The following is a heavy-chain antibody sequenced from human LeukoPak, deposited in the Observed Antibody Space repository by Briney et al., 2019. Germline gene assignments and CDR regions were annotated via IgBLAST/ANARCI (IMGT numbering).Heavy chain of an antibody. J-gene: IGHJ3*02. CDR2: INPNSGGT. D-gene: IGHD4-17*01. CDR1: GYTFTGYY. CDR3: AREAFTTVTSATDAFDI. V-gene: IGHV1-2*02. Sequence: ASVKVPCKASGYTFTGYYMHWVRQAPGQGLEWMGWINPNSGGTNYAQKFQGRVTMTRDTSISTACMELSRLRSDDTAVYYCAREAFTTVTSATDAFDIWGQGTMVTVS.